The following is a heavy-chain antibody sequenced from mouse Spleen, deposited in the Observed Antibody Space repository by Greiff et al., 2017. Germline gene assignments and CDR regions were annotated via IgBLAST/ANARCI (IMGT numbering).Heavy chain of an antibody. V-gene: IGHV1-59*01. Sequence: QVQLKQPGAELVRPGTSVKLSCKASGYTFTSYWMHWVKQRPGQGLEWIGVIDPSDSYTNYNQKFKGKATLTVDTSSSTAYMQLSSLTSEDSAVYYCARADYDWFAYWGQGTLVTVSA. CDR3: ARADYDWFAY. D-gene: IGHD2-4*01. CDR2: IDPSDSYT. CDR1: GYTFTSYW. J-gene: IGHJ3*01.